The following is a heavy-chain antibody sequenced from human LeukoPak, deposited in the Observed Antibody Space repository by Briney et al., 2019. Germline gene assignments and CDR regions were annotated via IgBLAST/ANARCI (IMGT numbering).Heavy chain of an antibody. CDR2: TYYSGST. CDR1: GDSISSYY. D-gene: IGHD3-3*01. J-gene: IGHJ4*02. CDR3: ARVTDDFWSGYPFDY. Sequence: SETLSLTCTVSGDSISSYYWSWIRQPPGKGLEWIGYTYYSGSTNYNPSLKSRVTISIDTSKNQFSLKMNSVTAADTAVYYCARVTDDFWSGYPFDYWGQGTLVTVSS. V-gene: IGHV4-59*08.